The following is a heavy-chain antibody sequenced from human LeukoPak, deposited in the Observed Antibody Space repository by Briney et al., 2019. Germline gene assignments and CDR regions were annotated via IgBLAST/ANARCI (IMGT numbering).Heavy chain of an antibody. CDR2: IYYSGST. D-gene: IGHD6-13*01. CDR1: GGSLSSYY. Sequence: SETLSLTCTVSGGSLSSYYWSWIRQPPGKGLEWIGYIYYSGSTNYNPSLKSRVTMSVDTSKNQFSLKLSSVTAADTAVYYCARTGYSSSWHTKDYYYYYMDVWGKGTTVTVSS. CDR3: ARTGYSSSWHTKDYYYYYMDV. J-gene: IGHJ6*03. V-gene: IGHV4-59*12.